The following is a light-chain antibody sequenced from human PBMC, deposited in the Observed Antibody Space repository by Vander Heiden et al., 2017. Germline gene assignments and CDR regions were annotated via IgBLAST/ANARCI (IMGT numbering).Light chain of an antibody. V-gene: IGLV2-11*01. CDR3: CSYAGSFLV. Sequence: QSALTQPRSVSGSPGQSVTISCTGPSSDVGGYIYVSWYQQHPGKAPKLMIYDVSKRPSGVPDRFSGSKSGNTASLTISGLQAEDEADYYCCSYAGSFLVFGTGTKVTVL. CDR1: SSDVGGYIY. J-gene: IGLJ1*01. CDR2: DVS.